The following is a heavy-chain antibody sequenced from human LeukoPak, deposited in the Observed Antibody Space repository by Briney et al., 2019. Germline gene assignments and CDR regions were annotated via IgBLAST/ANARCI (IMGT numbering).Heavy chain of an antibody. CDR1: GYTFTNYD. V-gene: IGHV1-8*01. CDR3: ARVHYYDSKGNWFDP. CDR2: MNPNSGNT. D-gene: IGHD3-22*01. Sequence: ASVKVSCKASGYTFTNYDINWVRQATGQGLEWMGWMNPNSGNTGYAQKFQGRVTMTRDTSISTAYMELNSLRSEDTAVYYCARVHYYDSKGNWFDPWGQGTLVTVS. J-gene: IGHJ5*02.